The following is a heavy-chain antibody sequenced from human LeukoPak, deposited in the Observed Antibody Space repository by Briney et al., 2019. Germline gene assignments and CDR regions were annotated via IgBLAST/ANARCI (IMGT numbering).Heavy chain of an antibody. CDR1: GGSISSYY. Sequence: SETLSLTCTVSGGSISSYYWSWIRQPPGKGLEWIGYIYYSGSTNYNPSLKSRVTISVDTSKNQFSLKLSSVTAADTAVYYCARDFRGRIAAAGANPHNNYYYYYYMDVWGKGTTVTVSS. D-gene: IGHD6-13*01. CDR3: ARDFRGRIAAAGANPHNNYYYYYYMDV. J-gene: IGHJ6*03. CDR2: IYYSGST. V-gene: IGHV4-59*01.